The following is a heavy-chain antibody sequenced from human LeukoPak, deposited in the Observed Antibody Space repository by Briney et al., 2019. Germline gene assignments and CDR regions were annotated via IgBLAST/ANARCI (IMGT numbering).Heavy chain of an antibody. Sequence: ASVKVSCKASGYTFTSYGISWVRRAPGQGLEWMGWISAYNGNTNYAQKLQGRVTMTTDTSTSTAYMELRSLRSDDTAVYYCARDYGPTHYYGSGTLLFPDYWGQGTLVTVSS. D-gene: IGHD3-10*01. V-gene: IGHV1-18*01. CDR2: ISAYNGNT. J-gene: IGHJ4*02. CDR3: ARDYGPTHYYGSGTLLFPDY. CDR1: GYTFTSYG.